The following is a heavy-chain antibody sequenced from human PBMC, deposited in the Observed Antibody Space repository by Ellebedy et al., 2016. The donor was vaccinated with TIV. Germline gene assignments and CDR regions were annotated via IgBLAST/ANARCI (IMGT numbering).Heavy chain of an antibody. Sequence: SETLSLTXTVSGGSIRRYYLNWIRQPPGKGLEWIGYFYYSGSSKYNPSLKSRVTMSVDTSKNQFSLKLSSVTAADTAVYYCARADAWDYYDGHGNWFDPWGQGTLVTVSS. CDR1: GGSIRRYY. D-gene: IGHD3-22*01. V-gene: IGHV4-59*01. CDR3: ARADAWDYYDGHGNWFDP. J-gene: IGHJ5*02. CDR2: FYYSGSS.